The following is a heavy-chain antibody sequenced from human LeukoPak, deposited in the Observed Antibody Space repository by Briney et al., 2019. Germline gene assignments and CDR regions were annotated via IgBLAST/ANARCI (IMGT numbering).Heavy chain of an antibody. Sequence: GASVKVSCKASGGAFSSYAISWVRQAPGQGLEWMGRINVILDTANYAQKFQGRVAITADISTSTSYMELSSLRSEDTAVYYCARDQGIGDASGIWGQGTMVTVSS. V-gene: IGHV1-69*04. CDR3: ARDQGIGDASGI. CDR1: GGAFSSYA. CDR2: INVILDTA. J-gene: IGHJ3*02.